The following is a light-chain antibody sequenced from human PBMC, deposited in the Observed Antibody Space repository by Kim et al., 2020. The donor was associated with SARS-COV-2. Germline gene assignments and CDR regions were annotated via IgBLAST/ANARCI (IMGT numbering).Light chain of an antibody. CDR2: GAS. CDR3: HQRSNWPST. Sequence: EVVLTQSPATLSLSPGERATLSCRASQSVSSYLAWYQQKPGQAPRLLIYGASNRATGISVRFSGSGSGTDFTLTISSLEPEDFAVYYCHQRSNWPSTFGQGTKVDIK. J-gene: IGKJ1*01. CDR1: QSVSSY. V-gene: IGKV3-11*01.